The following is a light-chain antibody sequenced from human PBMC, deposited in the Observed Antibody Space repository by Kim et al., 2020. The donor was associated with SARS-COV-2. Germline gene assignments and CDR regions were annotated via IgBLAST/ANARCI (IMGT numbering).Light chain of an antibody. CDR2: DAA. V-gene: IGKV3-11*01. CDR1: HDIDIT. Sequence: GERKAPSCRAGHDIDITLDWYQQKPDQAPRLLIYDAAMRAAGIPDKFSGSGSGTDFTLTIGSVAPEDYAIYYCQQRGSWTPALTFGGGTKVDIK. CDR3: QQRGSWTPALT. J-gene: IGKJ4*01.